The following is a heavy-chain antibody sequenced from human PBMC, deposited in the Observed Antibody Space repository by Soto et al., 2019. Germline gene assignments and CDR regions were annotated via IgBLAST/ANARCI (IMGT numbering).Heavy chain of an antibody. J-gene: IGHJ6*02. Sequence: GGSLRLSCAASGFTFSSYSMNWVRQAPGKGLEWVSSISSSSSYIYYADSVKGRFTISRDNAKNSLYLQMNSLRAEDTAAYYCARGRRIAVAGTTTEPGMDVWGQGTTVTVSS. CDR1: GFTFSSYS. CDR2: ISSSSSYI. V-gene: IGHV3-21*04. D-gene: IGHD6-19*01. CDR3: ARGRRIAVAGTTTEPGMDV.